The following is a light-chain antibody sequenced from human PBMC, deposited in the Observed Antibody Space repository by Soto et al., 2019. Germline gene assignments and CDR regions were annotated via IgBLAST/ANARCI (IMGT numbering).Light chain of an antibody. Sequence: IQMTQSPSSLSASVGDRVTITCGASQSISSYLNWYQQKPGKAPKLLIYAASSLQSGVPSRFSGGGSGTDFTLTISSLQPEDFATYYCQQVYVYPSTFGGGTKVDIK. CDR1: QSISSY. CDR2: AAS. CDR3: QQVYVYPST. J-gene: IGKJ4*01. V-gene: IGKV1-39*01.